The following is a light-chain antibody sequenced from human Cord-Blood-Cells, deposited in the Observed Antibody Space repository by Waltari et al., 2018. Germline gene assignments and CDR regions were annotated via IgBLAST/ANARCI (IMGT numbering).Light chain of an antibody. Sequence: QSALTQPASVSGSPGQSITISCTGTSSDVGGYNYVSWYQQHPGKAPKLVIYDVRKRPSGVSNRFSGSKSGNTASLTISGLQAEDEADYYCSSYTSSSTVFGGGTKLTVL. V-gene: IGLV2-14*01. CDR1: SSDVGGYNY. CDR2: DVR. CDR3: SSYTSSSTV. J-gene: IGLJ3*02.